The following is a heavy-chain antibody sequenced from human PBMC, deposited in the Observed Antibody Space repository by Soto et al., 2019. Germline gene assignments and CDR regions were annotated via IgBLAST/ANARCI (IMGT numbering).Heavy chain of an antibody. CDR2: ISAYNGNT. V-gene: IGHV1-18*01. Sequence: ASVKVSCKASGYTFTSYGISWVRQAPGQGLEWMGWISAYNGNTKYAQKLQGRVTMTTDTSTSTAYMELRSLRSDDTAVYYCARVKGSGYHNWFDPWGQGTLVTVSS. D-gene: IGHD3-22*01. J-gene: IGHJ5*02. CDR3: ARVKGSGYHNWFDP. CDR1: GYTFTSYG.